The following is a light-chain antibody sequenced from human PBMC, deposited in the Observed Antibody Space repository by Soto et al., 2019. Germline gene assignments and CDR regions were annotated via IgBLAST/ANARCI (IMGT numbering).Light chain of an antibody. J-gene: IGKJ2*02. CDR2: KAS. Sequence: DIQMTQSPSTLSASVGDRVTITCRASQSIRSWLAWYQQKPGKAPKLLIHKASSLESGVPSRFSVSASGTEFTLTISSLQTDDVATYYCQQYNSYSGTFGQGTKVEIK. V-gene: IGKV1-5*03. CDR1: QSIRSW. CDR3: QQYNSYSGT.